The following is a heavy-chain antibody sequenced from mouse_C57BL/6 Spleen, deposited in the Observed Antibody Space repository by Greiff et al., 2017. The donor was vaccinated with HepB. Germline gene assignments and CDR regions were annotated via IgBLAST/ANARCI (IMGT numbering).Heavy chain of an antibody. D-gene: IGHD1-1*01. Sequence: VQLQQSGAELARPGASVKLSCKASGYTFTSYGISWVKQRTGQGLEWIGEIYPRCGNTYYNEKFKGKATLTADKSSSTAYMELRSLTSEDSAVYFCHYYGSSDWYFDVWGTGTTVTVSS. V-gene: IGHV1-81*01. J-gene: IGHJ1*03. CDR2: IYPRCGNT. CDR3: HYYGSSDWYFDV. CDR1: GYTFTSYG.